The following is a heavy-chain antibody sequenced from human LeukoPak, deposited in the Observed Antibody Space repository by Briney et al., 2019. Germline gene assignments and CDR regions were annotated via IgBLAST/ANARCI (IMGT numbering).Heavy chain of an antibody. Sequence: SETLSLTCAVSGGSISPYYWSWIRQPPGKGLEWIGYIYYSGNINYNPSLKSRVTISVDTSKNQFSLKLSSVTAADTAVYYCARDLPYGPGFDSGLFDIWGQGTMVTVSS. V-gene: IGHV4-59*12. CDR2: IYYSGNI. CDR1: GGSISPYY. CDR3: ARDLPYGPGFDSGLFDI. D-gene: IGHD3-10*01. J-gene: IGHJ3*02.